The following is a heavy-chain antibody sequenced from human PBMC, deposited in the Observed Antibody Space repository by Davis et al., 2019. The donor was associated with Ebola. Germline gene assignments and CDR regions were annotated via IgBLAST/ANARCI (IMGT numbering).Heavy chain of an antibody. Sequence: SETLSLTCTVSGGSISSYYWSWIRQPPGKGLEWIGYIYYSGSTNYNPSLKSRVTISVDTSKNQFSLKLSSVTAADTAVYYCARDPYYIAARPTSGRFDPWGQGTLVTVSS. D-gene: IGHD6-6*01. CDR1: GGSISSYY. J-gene: IGHJ5*02. CDR2: IYYSGST. V-gene: IGHV4-59*01. CDR3: ARDPYYIAARPTSGRFDP.